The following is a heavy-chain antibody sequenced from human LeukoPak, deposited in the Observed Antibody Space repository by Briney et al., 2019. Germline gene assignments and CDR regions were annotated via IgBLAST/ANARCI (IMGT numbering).Heavy chain of an antibody. J-gene: IGHJ4*02. V-gene: IGHV3-23*01. CDR3: VKDSPQDCSIATCLDF. CDR2: IGASGVST. CDR1: GFSFSTYA. D-gene: IGHD2-2*01. Sequence: GGSLRLSCAVSGFSFSTYAMDWVRQAPGKGLEWVSAIGASGVSTFYADSVKGRFTISRDNSKNTMYLQMNSLRAEDTAIYYCVKDSPQDCSIATCLDFWGQGTLVTVSS.